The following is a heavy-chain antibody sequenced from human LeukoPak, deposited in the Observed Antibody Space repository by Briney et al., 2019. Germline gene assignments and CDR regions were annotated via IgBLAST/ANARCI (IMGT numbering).Heavy chain of an antibody. V-gene: IGHV4-59*01. Sequence: SETLSLTCTVSGGSISSYYWSWIRQPPGKGLEWIGYIYYSGSTNYNPSLKSRVTISVDTSKNQFSLKLGSVTAADTAVYYCARANPGSSYYYGMDVWGQGTTVTVSS. J-gene: IGHJ6*02. CDR3: ARANPGSSYYYGMDV. CDR1: GGSISSYY. D-gene: IGHD3-10*01. CDR2: IYYSGST.